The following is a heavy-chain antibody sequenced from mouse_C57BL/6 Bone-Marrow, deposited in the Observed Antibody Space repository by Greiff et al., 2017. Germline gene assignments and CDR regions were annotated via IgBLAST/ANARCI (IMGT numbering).Heavy chain of an antibody. Sequence: EVQLVESGPGLVKPSQSLSLTCSVTGYSITSGYYWNWIRQFPGNKLEWMGYISYDGSNNYNPSLKNRISITRDTSKNQFFLKLKSVTTEDTATDCCADGSSPAWFAYWGQGTLVTVSA. CDR3: ADGSSPAWFAY. CDR1: GYSITSGYY. J-gene: IGHJ3*01. CDR2: ISYDGSN. V-gene: IGHV3-6*01. D-gene: IGHD1-1*01.